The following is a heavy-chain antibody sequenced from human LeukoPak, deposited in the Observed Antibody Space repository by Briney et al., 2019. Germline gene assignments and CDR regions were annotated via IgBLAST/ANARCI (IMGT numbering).Heavy chain of an antibody. CDR2: ISAYNGNT. V-gene: IGHV1-18*01. Sequence: ASVKVSCKASGYTFTRYGISWVRQAPGQGLEWMGWISAYNGNTNYAQKLQGRVTMTTDTSTSTAYMELRSLRSDDTAVYYCARQQSGNIASALEYFQHCGQGTLVTVSS. CDR1: GYTFTRYG. J-gene: IGHJ1*01. D-gene: IGHD6-13*01. CDR3: ARQQSGNIASALEYFQH.